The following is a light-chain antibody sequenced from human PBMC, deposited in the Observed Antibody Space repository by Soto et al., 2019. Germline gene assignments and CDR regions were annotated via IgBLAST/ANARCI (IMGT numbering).Light chain of an antibody. CDR1: QSVSSN. V-gene: IGKV3-15*01. CDR3: QQYNNWPRT. CDR2: GAS. Sequence: EIVMTQSPDTLSMSPGERATLSCRASQSVSSNLAWYQQQPAPAPRLLIYGASTRATGIPARFSGSGSATEFTLTISSLQSEDFAVYYCQQYNNWPRTFGQGTKVEVK. J-gene: IGKJ1*01.